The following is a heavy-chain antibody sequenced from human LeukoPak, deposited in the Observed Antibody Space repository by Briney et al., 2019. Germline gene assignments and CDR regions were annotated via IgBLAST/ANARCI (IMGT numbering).Heavy chain of an antibody. V-gene: IGHV6-1*01. CDR1: GDSVSSNSAA. CDR3: AREVARTYYFNY. D-gene: IGHD2-15*01. CDR2: TYYRSEWYY. J-gene: IGHJ4*02. Sequence: SQTLSLTCAISGDSVSSNSAAWNWIRQSPSRGLEWLGRTYYRSEWYYDYALSVKSRITINPDTSKNQFSLQLSSVTPEDTAVYYCAREVARTYYFNYWGQGTLVTVSS.